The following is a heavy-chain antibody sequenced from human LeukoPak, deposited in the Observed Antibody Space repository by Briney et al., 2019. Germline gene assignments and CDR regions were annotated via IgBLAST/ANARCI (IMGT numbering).Heavy chain of an antibody. J-gene: IGHJ6*02. D-gene: IGHD2-2*01. Sequence: GGSLRLSCAASGFTFSSYAMHWVRQAPGKGLEWVAVISYDGSNKYYADSVKGRFTISRDNSKNTLYLQMNSLRAEDTAVYYCARLGYCSSTSCWYYYGMDVWGQGTTVTVSS. V-gene: IGHV3-30*04. CDR2: ISYDGSNK. CDR3: ARLGYCSSTSCWYYYGMDV. CDR1: GFTFSSYA.